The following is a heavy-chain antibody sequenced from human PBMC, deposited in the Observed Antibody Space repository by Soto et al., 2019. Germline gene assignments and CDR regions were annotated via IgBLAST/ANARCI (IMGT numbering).Heavy chain of an antibody. CDR3: AKDSDCSGGSCYSDY. J-gene: IGHJ4*02. D-gene: IGHD2-15*01. Sequence: EVQLLESGGGLVQPGGSLRLSCAASGFTFSSYAMSWVRQAPGKGLEWVSAICGSGGSTYYADSVKGRFTISRDNSKNTLYLQMNSLRAEDTAVYYCAKDSDCSGGSCYSDYWGQGTLVTVSS. V-gene: IGHV3-23*01. CDR2: ICGSGGST. CDR1: GFTFSSYA.